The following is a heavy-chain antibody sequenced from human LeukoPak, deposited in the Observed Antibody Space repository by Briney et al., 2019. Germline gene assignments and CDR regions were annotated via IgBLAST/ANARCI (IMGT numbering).Heavy chain of an antibody. CDR2: IYYSGST. CDR3: ARGKVVVVVAAAASLDWFDP. V-gene: IGHV4-39*01. CDR1: GGSISSSSYY. D-gene: IGHD2-15*01. Sequence: PSETLSLTCTVSGGSISSSSYYWGWIRQPPGKGLEWIGRIYYSGSTYYNPSLKSRVTISVDTSKNQFSLKLSSVTAADTAVYYCARGKVVVVVAAAASLDWFDPWGQGTLVTVSS. J-gene: IGHJ5*02.